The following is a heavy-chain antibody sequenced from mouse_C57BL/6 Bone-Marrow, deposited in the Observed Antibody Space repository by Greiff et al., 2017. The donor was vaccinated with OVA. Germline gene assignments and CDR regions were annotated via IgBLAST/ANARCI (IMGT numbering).Heavy chain of an antibody. CDR2: ISSGSSTI. J-gene: IGHJ4*01. D-gene: IGHD2-4*01. V-gene: IGHV5-17*01. CDR1: GFSFSDYG. CDR3: LRRGYAMDY. Sequence: DVMLVESGGGLVKPGGSVKLSCAASGFSFSDYGMHWVRQAPEKGLEWVAYISSGSSTIYYADTVKGRCTISRDNAKNNLFLQMTSLRSEDTAMYYSLRRGYAMDYWGQGTSVPVSS.